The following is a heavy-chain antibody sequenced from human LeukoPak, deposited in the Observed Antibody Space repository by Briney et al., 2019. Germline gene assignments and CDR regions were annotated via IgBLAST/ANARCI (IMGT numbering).Heavy chain of an antibody. V-gene: IGHV3-30*02. CDR2: IRYDGSNK. Sequence: GGSLRLSCAASGFTFSSYGMHWVRQAPGKGLEWVAFIRYDGSNKSYADSVTGRFTISRDNSKNTLYLQMNSLRAEDTAVYYCAKTRGLVGATRGAFDIWGQGTMVTVSS. J-gene: IGHJ3*02. D-gene: IGHD1-26*01. CDR3: AKTRGLVGATRGAFDI. CDR1: GFTFSSYG.